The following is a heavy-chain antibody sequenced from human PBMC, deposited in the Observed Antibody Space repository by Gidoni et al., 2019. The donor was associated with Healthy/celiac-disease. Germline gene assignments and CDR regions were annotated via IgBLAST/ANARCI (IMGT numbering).Heavy chain of an antibody. CDR1: GFTFDDYA. CDR3: AKAEGAPSSSSPFDY. CDR2: ISWNSGSI. Sequence: CAASGFTFDDYAMHWVRQAPGKGLEWVSGISWNSGSIGYADSVKGRFTISRDNAKNSLYLQMNSLRAEDTALYYCAKAEGAPSSSSPFDYWGQGTLVTVSS. V-gene: IGHV3-9*01. D-gene: IGHD6-6*01. J-gene: IGHJ4*02.